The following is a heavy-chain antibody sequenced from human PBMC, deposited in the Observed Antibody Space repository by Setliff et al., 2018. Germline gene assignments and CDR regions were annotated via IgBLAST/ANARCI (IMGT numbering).Heavy chain of an antibody. V-gene: IGHV4-4*08. CDR1: GDSIYNHF. CDR2: IYSTGST. D-gene: IGHD2-2*01. Sequence: SETLSLTCTVSGDSIYNHFWSWVRQPPGKGLEWIGYIYSTGSTYYNPSLKSRITISVDTSKNQFSLKLSSVTAADTAVYYCARDRGSDSCRGCDYMDVGGKGTTVTVSS. J-gene: IGHJ6*03. CDR3: ARDRGSDSCRGCDYMDV.